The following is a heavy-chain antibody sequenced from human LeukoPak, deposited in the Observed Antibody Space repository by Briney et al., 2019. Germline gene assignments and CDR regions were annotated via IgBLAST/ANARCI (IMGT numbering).Heavy chain of an antibody. D-gene: IGHD3-22*01. CDR2: ISGSGGST. J-gene: IGHJ3*02. V-gene: IGHV3-23*01. CDR1: GFTFSSYA. CDR3: AKDREGSGYPGAFDI. Sequence: GGSLTLSCAASGFTFSSYAMSWVRQAPGKGLEWVSAISGSGGSTYYADSVKGRFTISRDNSKNTLYLQMNSLRAEDTAEYYCAKDREGSGYPGAFDIWGQGTMVTVSS.